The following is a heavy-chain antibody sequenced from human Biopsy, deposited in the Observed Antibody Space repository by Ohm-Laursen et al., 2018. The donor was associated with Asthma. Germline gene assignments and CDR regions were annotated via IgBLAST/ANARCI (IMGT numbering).Heavy chain of an antibody. CDR3: AKLRITMVQGVIINVEYYYGMDV. J-gene: IGHJ6*02. V-gene: IGHV3-23*01. CDR1: GFTFISYA. D-gene: IGHD3-10*01. Sequence: GSLRLSCAASGFTFISYAMSWVRQAPGKGLEWVSAISGSGGSTYYADSVKGRFTISRDNSKNTLYLQMNSLRAEDTSVNYCAKLRITMVQGVIINVEYYYGMDVWGQGTTVTVSS. CDR2: ISGSGGST.